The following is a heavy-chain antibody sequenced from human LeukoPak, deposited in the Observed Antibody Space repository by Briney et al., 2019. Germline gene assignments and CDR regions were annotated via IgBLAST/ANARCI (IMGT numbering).Heavy chain of an antibody. D-gene: IGHD3-22*01. V-gene: IGHV3-30-3*01. CDR1: GFTFSSYA. Sequence: GRSLRLSCAASGFTFSSYAMHWVRQAPGKGLEWVAVISYDGSNKYYADSVKGRFTISRDNSKNTLYLQMNSLRAEDTAVYYCARGPDYYDSSGSIDYWGQGALVTVSS. J-gene: IGHJ4*02. CDR3: ARGPDYYDSSGSIDY. CDR2: ISYDGSNK.